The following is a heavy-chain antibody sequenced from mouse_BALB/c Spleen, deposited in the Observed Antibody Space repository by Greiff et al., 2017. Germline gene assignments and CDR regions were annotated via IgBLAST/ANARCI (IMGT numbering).Heavy chain of an antibody. J-gene: IGHJ4*01. V-gene: IGHV5-17*02. CDR3: ARSRRYAMDY. Sequence: DVQLVESGGGLVQPGGSRKLSCAASGFTFSSFGMHWVRQAPEKGLEWVAYISSGSSTIYYADTVKGRFTISRDNPKNTLFLQMTSLRSEDTAMYYCARSRRYAMDYWGQGTSVTVSS. CDR1: GFTFSSFG. CDR2: ISSGSSTI. D-gene: IGHD3-1*01.